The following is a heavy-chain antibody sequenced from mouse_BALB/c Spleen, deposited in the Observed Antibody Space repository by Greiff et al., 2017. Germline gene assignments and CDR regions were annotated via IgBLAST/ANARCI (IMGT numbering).Heavy chain of an antibody. Sequence: QVQLQQSGAELAKPGASVKMSCKASGYTFTSYWMHWVKQRPGQGLEWIGYINPSTGYTEYNQKFKDKATLTADKSSSTAYMQLSSLTSEDSAVYYCARGFYYDYEGYYAMDYWGQGTSVTVSS. J-gene: IGHJ4*01. CDR2: INPSTGYT. CDR3: ARGFYYDYEGYYAMDY. V-gene: IGHV1-7*01. D-gene: IGHD2-4*01. CDR1: GYTFTSYW.